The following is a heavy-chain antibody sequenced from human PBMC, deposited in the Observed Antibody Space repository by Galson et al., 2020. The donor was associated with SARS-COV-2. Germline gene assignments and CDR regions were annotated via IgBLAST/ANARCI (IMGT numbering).Heavy chain of an antibody. CDR2: INLKCGDT. CDR1: GYTFIDNS. CDR3: ARNGGGLGY. J-gene: IGHJ4*02. Sequence: ASVKVSCKASGYTFIDNSLVWVRQAPVQGLDGMGWINLKCGDTNYAQTFQGRVTLTRDTSIGTAYMELSGLTSDDTAVYYCARNGGGLGYWGQGTLVTVSS. V-gene: IGHV1-2*02.